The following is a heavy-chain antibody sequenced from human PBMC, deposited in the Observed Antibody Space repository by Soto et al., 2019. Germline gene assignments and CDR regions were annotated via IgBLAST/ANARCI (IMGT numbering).Heavy chain of an antibody. J-gene: IGHJ6*02. CDR1: GDSVSSNSAA. Sequence: SQTLSLTCAISGDSVSSNSAAWNWIRQSPSRGLEWLGRTYYRSKWYNDYAVSVKSRITINPDTSKNQFSLQLNSVTPEDTAVYYCARRMGVGYCSSTSCLWGMDVWGQGTTVTVSS. CDR2: TYYRSKWYN. D-gene: IGHD2-2*01. V-gene: IGHV6-1*01. CDR3: ARRMGVGYCSSTSCLWGMDV.